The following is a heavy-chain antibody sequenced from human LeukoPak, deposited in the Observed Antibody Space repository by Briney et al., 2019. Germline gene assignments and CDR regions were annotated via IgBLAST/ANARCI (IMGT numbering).Heavy chain of an antibody. Sequence: GGSLRLSCGASGFIFRNYAMSWVRQAPGEGLERVSGISANGGGTYYADSVKGRFTISRDNSKNMLYLQMNSLRAEDTAVYYCARARQLWHGNDYWGQGTLVTVSS. CDR2: ISANGGGT. V-gene: IGHV3-23*01. CDR3: ARARQLWHGNDY. J-gene: IGHJ4*02. CDR1: GFIFRNYA. D-gene: IGHD5-18*01.